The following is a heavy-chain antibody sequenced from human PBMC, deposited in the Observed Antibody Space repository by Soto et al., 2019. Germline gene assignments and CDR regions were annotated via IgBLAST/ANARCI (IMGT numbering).Heavy chain of an antibody. J-gene: IGHJ4*02. CDR2: LGGTGGRA. V-gene: IGHV3-23*01. CDR3: SKGRRSFDC. CDR1: GFTFSSYA. Sequence: PGGSLRLSCAASGFTFSSYAMCWVRQAPGKGLEWVSALGGTGGRAYYADSVKGRFTVSRDNSKNTLFLQMNSLRVEDTARYYCSKGRRSFDCWGPGTLVTVSS.